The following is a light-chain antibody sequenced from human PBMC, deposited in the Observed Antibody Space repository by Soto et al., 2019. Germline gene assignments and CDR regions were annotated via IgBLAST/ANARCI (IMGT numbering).Light chain of an antibody. CDR3: PSYDSSLSGSV. CDR1: SSNIGAGYD. CDR2: GNS. J-gene: IGLJ3*02. Sequence: QSVLTQPPAVSGAPGQRVTISCTGSSSNIGAGYDVHWYQQLPGTAPKLLIYGNSNRPSGVPDRFSGSKSGTSASLAITGLQAENAADYYSPSYDSSLSGSVFGGGTKLPV. V-gene: IGLV1-40*01.